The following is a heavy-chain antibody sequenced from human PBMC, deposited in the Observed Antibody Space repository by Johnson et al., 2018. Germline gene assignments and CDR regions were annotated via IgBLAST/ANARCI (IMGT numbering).Heavy chain of an antibody. CDR2: IKKDGNEK. V-gene: IGHV3-7*01. Sequence: VQLVQSGGGVVQPGGSLRLSCTASGFTFSYFWMSWVRQTPGKGLEWVANIKKDGNEKYYVDSVKGRFTVFRDNAKNSRFLQMNSVKVEDTAVYYCARDQLQAYYYYGMDVWGQGTAVTVSS. CDR3: ARDQLQAYYYYGMDV. J-gene: IGHJ6*02. CDR1: GFTFSYFW. D-gene: IGHD4-11*01.